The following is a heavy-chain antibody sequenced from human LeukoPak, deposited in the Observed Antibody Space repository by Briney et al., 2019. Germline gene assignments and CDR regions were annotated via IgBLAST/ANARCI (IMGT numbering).Heavy chain of an antibody. V-gene: IGHV3-48*01. D-gene: IGHD1-26*01. J-gene: IGHJ4*02. CDR3: ARDRSGFDY. CDR2: ISSSSSTI. Sequence: GGSLRLSCAASGFTFSSYSMNWVRQAPGKGLEWVSYISSSSSTIYYADSVKGRFIISRDNSKNTLYLQMNSLTAEDTAVYYCARDRSGFDYWGQGTLVTVSS. CDR1: GFTFSSYS.